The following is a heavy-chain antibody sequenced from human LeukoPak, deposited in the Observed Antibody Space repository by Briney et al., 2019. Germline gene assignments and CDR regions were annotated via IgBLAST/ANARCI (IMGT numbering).Heavy chain of an antibody. CDR3: ARFTHGGDFDY. Sequence: GGSLRLSCTASGFTVSSNYTSWVRQAPGKGLEWVSVIYSGGSTSYADSVKGRFTISRDNSKNTLYLQMNSLRAEDTAVYYCARFTHGGDFDYWGQGTLVTVSS. CDR2: IYSGGST. J-gene: IGHJ4*02. V-gene: IGHV3-66*01. CDR1: GFTVSSNY. D-gene: IGHD2-21*01.